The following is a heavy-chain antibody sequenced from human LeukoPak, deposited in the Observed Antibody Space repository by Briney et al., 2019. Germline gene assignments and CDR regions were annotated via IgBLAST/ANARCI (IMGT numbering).Heavy chain of an antibody. CDR3: SDALTGY. J-gene: IGHJ4*02. CDR2: IRNKVYGGTP. D-gene: IGHD2-8*02. Sequence: GGSLRLPCTPSGFNFADYALSWVRQAPGKGLEWVGFIRNKVYGGTPEYAASVKGRFTISRDDSKSIAYLQMNSLKTEDTAVYYCSDALTGYWGQGTLVTVSS. CDR1: GFNFADYA. V-gene: IGHV3-49*04.